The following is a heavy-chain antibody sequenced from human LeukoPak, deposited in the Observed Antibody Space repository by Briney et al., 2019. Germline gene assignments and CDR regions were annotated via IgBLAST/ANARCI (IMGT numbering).Heavy chain of an antibody. J-gene: IGHJ3*02. D-gene: IGHD6-6*01. CDR2: IYYSGST. CDR1: GGSISSYY. Sequence: PSETLSLTCTVSGGSISSYYWSWIRQPPEKGLEWIGYIYYSGSTNCNPSLKSRVTISVDTSKNQFSLKLSSVTAADTAVYYCARDPVEYSSSYNAFDIWGQGTMVTVSS. CDR3: ARDPVEYSSSYNAFDI. V-gene: IGHV4-59*01.